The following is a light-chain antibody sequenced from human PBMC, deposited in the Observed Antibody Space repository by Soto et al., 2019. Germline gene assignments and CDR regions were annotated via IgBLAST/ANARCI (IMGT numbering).Light chain of an antibody. V-gene: IGKV2-28*01. J-gene: IGKJ3*01. CDR2: LGS. CDR1: QRLLHSNGFNY. Sequence: VMTQSPLSLPVTPGEPASISCNSSQRLLHSNGFNYLDWYLQRPGQSPQLLIYLGSNRASGVPDRFSGSGSGTDFTLTISSLQPEDFATYYCQQSYSTRFTFGPGTKVDIK. CDR3: QQSYSTRFT.